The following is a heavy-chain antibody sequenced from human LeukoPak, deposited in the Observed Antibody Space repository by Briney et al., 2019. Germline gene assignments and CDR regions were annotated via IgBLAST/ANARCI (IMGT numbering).Heavy chain of an antibody. CDR2: IDWDDDK. J-gene: IGHJ5*02. D-gene: IGHD2/OR15-2a*01. V-gene: IGHV2-70*17. CDR3: ARNVYSTTTVYNWSDP. Sequence: SGPALVKPTQTLTLTCTFSGFSLNTRGMCVSWIRQPPGKALEWLARIDWDDDKFYSTYLKTRLTVSKDTSKNQVVLTMTNMDPVDTATYYCARNVYSTTTVYNWSDPWGQGTLVTVSS. CDR1: GFSLNTRGMC.